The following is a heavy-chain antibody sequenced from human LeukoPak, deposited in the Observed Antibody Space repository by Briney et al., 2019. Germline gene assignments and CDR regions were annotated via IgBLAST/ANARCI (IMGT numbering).Heavy chain of an antibody. CDR1: GYTFTRYG. CDR3: ARSFWSAQGDYYYYMDV. CDR2: IIPIFGTA. Sequence: ASVKVSCKASGYTFTRYGIYWVRQAPGQGLEWMGRIIPIFGTANYAQKFQGRVTITTDESTSTAYMELSSLRSEDTAVYYCARSFWSAQGDYYYYMDVWGKGTTVTVSS. V-gene: IGHV1-69*05. J-gene: IGHJ6*03. D-gene: IGHD3-3*01.